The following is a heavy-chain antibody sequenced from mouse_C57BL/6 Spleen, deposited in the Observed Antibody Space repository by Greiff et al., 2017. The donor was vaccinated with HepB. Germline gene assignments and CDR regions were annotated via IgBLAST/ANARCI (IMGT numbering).Heavy chain of an antibody. V-gene: IGHV1-15*01. J-gene: IGHJ3*01. D-gene: IGHD4-1*01. CDR1: GYTFTDYE. CDR3: TRYWWFAY. Sequence: VQLQQSGAELVRPGASVTLSCKASGYTFTDYEMHWVKQTPVHGLEWIGAIDPETGGTAYNQKFKGKAILTADKSSSTAYMELRSLTSEDSAVYYCTRYWWFAYWGQGTLVTVSA. CDR2: IDPETGGT.